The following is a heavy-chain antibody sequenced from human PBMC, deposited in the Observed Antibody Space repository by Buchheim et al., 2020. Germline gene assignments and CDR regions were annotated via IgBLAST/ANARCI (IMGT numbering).Heavy chain of an antibody. V-gene: IGHV1-46*01. CDR1: GYTFSNYY. CDR2: MSPSGVST. D-gene: IGHD1-26*01. J-gene: IGHJ3*01. CDR3: ARTVELFSAFDV. Sequence: QVQLVQSGAEVRKPGASVKVSCKTSGYTFSNYYIHWVRQAPGQGLEWMGLMSPSGVSTSFAQKFQGRVTMTRDTSTRKGDMELSRLRSDDTAVYYCARTVELFSAFDVWGQGT.